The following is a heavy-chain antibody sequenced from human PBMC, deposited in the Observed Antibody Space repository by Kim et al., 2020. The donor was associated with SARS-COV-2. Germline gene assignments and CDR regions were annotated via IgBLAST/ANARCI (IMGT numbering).Heavy chain of an antibody. Sequence: SETLSLTCTVSGGSISSDDYYWSWIRQLPGKGLEWVGRISDTGNTYYSPSLRSRVTIAVDTSKNQFSLEMSSVTAADTAVYYCARILKYCSRGLCRMTWFDPWGQESLVPVAS. V-gene: IGHV4-31*03. D-gene: IGHD2-2*01. CDR2: ISDTGNT. J-gene: IGHJ5*02. CDR1: GGSISSDDYY. CDR3: ARILKYCSRGLCRMTWFDP.